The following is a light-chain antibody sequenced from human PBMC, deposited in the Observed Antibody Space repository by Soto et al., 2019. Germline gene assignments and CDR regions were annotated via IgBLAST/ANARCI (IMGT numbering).Light chain of an antibody. CDR1: SSNIGNNY. CDR3: GTWDSSLSAYV. CDR2: DNN. Sequence: QSVLTQPPSVSAAPGQTVTISCSGSSSNIGNNYVSWYQQLPRTAPKLLIYDNNKRPSGIPDRFSGSKSGTSATLGITGLQTGDEADYYCGTWDSSLSAYVFGTGTKLTVL. V-gene: IGLV1-51*01. J-gene: IGLJ1*01.